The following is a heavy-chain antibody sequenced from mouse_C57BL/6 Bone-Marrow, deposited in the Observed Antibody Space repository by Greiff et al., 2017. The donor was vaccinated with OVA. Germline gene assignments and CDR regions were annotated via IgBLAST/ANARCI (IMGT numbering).Heavy chain of an antibody. Sequence: EVKLVESGGDLVKPGGSLKLSCAASGFTFSSYGMSWVRQTPDKRLEWVATISSGGSYTYYPDSVKGRFTISRDNAKNTLYLQMSSLKSEDTAMYYCARHDYYGSFDYWGQGTTLTGSS. J-gene: IGHJ2*01. V-gene: IGHV5-6*01. CDR2: ISSGGSYT. CDR3: ARHDYYGSFDY. CDR1: GFTFSSYG. D-gene: IGHD1-1*01.